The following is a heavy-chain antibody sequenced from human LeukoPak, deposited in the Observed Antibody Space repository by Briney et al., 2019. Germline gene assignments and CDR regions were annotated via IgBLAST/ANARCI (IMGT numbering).Heavy chain of an antibody. D-gene: IGHD6-13*01. CDR2: ISDSDGS. V-gene: IGHV4-38-2*02. Sequence: SETLSLTCTVSGYSITSGYYWGWIRQSPGKGLEWIGTISDSDGSYYNPSLKSRVTISVDTSKNQFSLRLSSVTAADTAVYYCARGKLQAAAGRPWFDPWGQGTLVTVSS. J-gene: IGHJ5*02. CDR1: GYSITSGYY. CDR3: ARGKLQAAAGRPWFDP.